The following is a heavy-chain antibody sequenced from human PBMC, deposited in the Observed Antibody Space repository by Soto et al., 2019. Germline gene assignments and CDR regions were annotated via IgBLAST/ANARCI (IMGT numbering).Heavy chain of an antibody. V-gene: IGHV4-31*03. CDR1: VVSVRSGGYY. J-gene: IGHJ6*02. D-gene: IGHD3-22*01. CDR3: ARSIVVVRDPYYYYGMDV. Sequence: TLWLTCTVSVVSVRSGGYYWSWIRQHPGKGLEWIGYIYYSGSTYYNPSLKSRVTISVDTSKNQFSLKLSSVTAADTAVYYCARSIVVVRDPYYYYGMDVWGQGTAVTVSS. CDR2: IYYSGST.